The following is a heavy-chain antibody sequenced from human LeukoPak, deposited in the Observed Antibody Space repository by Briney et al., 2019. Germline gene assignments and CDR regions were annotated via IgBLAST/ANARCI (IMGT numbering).Heavy chain of an antibody. J-gene: IGHJ4*02. V-gene: IGHV3-49*04. D-gene: IGHD6-19*01. CDR1: RFTFSSYG. CDR2: ISSKTYGATT. Sequence: GGSLRLSCAASRFTFSSYGMHWVRQAPGKGLEWVGLISSKTYGATTQYAASVKGRFTISRDDSKSIAYLQMNSLKSEDTAVYYCSTQVGSGWPIESWGQGTLVTVSS. CDR3: STQVGSGWPIES.